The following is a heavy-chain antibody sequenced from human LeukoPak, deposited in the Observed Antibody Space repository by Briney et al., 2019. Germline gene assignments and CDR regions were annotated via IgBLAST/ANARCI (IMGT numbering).Heavy chain of an antibody. CDR1: GYTFTSYY. Sequence: ASVKVSCKASGYTFTSYYMHWVRQAPGQGLEWMGIINPSGGSTGYAQKFQGRVTMTRDTSTSTVYMELSSLRSEDTAVYYCARGAAGTSYYYYYYGMDVWGQGTTVTVSS. CDR2: INPSGGST. D-gene: IGHD6-13*01. J-gene: IGHJ6*02. CDR3: ARGAAGTSYYYYYYGMDV. V-gene: IGHV1-46*01.